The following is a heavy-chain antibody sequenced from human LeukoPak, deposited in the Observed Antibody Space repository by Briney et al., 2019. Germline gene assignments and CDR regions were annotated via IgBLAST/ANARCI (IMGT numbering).Heavy chain of an antibody. V-gene: IGHV3-48*02. D-gene: IGHD3-22*01. J-gene: IGHJ2*01. CDR2: ISSTSSIR. Sequence: PGGSLRLSCAASGFPFSSYWMSCVRQTLGKGLEWVSYISSTSSIRHFADSVKGRFTISRDNAKNSLYLQMNSLRDEDTAVYYCARGTSGYPSFYFDLWGHGTLVTVSS. CDR3: ARGTSGYPSFYFDL. CDR1: GFPFSSYW.